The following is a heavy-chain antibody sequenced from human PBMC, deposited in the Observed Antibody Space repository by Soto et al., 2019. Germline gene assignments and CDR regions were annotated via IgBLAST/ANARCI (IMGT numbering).Heavy chain of an antibody. D-gene: IGHD3-22*01. CDR2: TIPMFGTT. CDR1: GGTFNNYA. J-gene: IGHJ6*02. Sequence: QVQLVQSGAEVKKPESSVRVSCKASGGTFNNYAITWVRQAPGQGLEWLGGTIPMFGTTNYAEKFQGRVTITAHESTNTAYMELSSLSTEDTAIYYCTGCGNRYHSIGYYLGIDGMDVWGQGTTVIVSS. CDR3: TGCGNRYHSIGYYLGIDGMDV. V-gene: IGHV1-69*12.